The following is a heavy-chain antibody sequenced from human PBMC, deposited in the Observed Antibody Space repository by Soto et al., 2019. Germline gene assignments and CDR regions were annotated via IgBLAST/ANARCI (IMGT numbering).Heavy chain of an antibody. CDR2: ISGSDGKT. CDR1: GFSFASFA. CDR3: EKWSYLDY. J-gene: IGHJ4*02. D-gene: IGHD3-3*01. Sequence: DVLLAESGGGLVQPGGSLRLSCTTSGFSFASFAMTWVRQAPGKWLEWVATISGSDGKTYYADSVKGRFSISRDTSRNTLYLQMTSLRADDTAIYYCEKWSYLDYWGQGTRVTVSS. V-gene: IGHV3-23*04.